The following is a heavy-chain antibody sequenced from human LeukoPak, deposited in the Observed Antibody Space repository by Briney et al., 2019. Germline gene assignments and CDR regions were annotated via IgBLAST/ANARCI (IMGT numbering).Heavy chain of an antibody. CDR3: ARRQGTYTLDYGLDV. V-gene: IGHV4-59*08. D-gene: IGHD3-16*01. Sequence: SETLSLTCTVSGGSIRNYYWSWIRKPPGKGLEYIGYIYYTGTTNYNPSLKSRVTISVDTSRNQFSLRLSSVTAADTAVYYCARRQGTYTLDYGLDVWGQGTTVTVSS. CDR1: GGSIRNYY. CDR2: IYYTGTT. J-gene: IGHJ6*02.